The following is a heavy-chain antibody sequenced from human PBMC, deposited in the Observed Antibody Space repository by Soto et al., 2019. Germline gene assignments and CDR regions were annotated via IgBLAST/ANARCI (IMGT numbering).Heavy chain of an antibody. CDR2: ISGSGGST. CDR1: RVTFSIYA. CDR3: AKARPRGALGALVRYGYFDY. D-gene: IGHD1-26*01. J-gene: IGHJ4*02. V-gene: IGHV3-23*01. Sequence: GGSLRLGCAASRVTFSIYAMGWVRQAPGKGLEWVSAISGSGGSTYYADSVKGRFTISRDNSKNTLYLQMNSLRAEDTAVYYCAKARPRGALGALVRYGYFDYWGQGTLVTVSS.